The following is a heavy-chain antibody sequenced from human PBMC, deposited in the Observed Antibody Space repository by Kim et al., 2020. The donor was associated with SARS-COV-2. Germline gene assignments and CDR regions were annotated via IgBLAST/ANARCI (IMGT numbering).Heavy chain of an antibody. CDR2: ITWNSGDI. V-gene: IGHV3-9*01. Sequence: GGSLRLSCAASGFIFDDYAMHWVRQAPGKGLEWVSIITWNSGDIGYADSVKGRFTISRDNAKNSLFLQMNSLRAEDTALYYCAKDKLPQLSSTYAFDIWGQGTMVTVSS. CDR3: AKDKLPQLSSTYAFDI. D-gene: IGHD6-13*01. J-gene: IGHJ3*02. CDR1: GFIFDDYA.